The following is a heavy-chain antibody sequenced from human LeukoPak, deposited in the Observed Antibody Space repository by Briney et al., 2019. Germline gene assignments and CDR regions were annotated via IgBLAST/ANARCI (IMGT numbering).Heavy chain of an antibody. CDR2: IYSGGST. D-gene: IGHD1-26*01. V-gene: IGHV3-66*01. J-gene: IGHJ4*02. CDR1: GFTVSSNY. CDR3: ARGIVGATEGY. Sequence: PGGSLRLSCAASGFTVSSNYMSWVRQAPGKGLEWVSVIYSGGSTYYADSVKSRFTISRDNSKNTLYLQMNSLRAEDTAVYYCARGIVGATEGYWGQGTLVTVSS.